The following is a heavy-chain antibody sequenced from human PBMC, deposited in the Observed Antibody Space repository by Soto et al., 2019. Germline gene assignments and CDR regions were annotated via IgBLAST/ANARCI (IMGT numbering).Heavy chain of an antibody. CDR1: GGTFSSYA. V-gene: IGHV1-69*01. CDR2: IIPIFSPA. J-gene: IGHJ3*02. Sequence: QVHLVQSGAEVKKPGSSVKVSCKASGGTFSSYAISWVRQAPGQGLEWMGGIIPIFSPASYAQKFQGRVTITADESTSTGYMELSSLRSEDTAVYYCATDEDAVMGYDAFEIWGQGTMVTVSS. CDR3: ATDEDAVMGYDAFEI. D-gene: IGHD6-19*01.